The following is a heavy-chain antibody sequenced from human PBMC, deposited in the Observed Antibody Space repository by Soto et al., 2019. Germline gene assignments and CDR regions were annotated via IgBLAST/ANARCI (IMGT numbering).Heavy chain of an antibody. CDR3: ARGDTNPYYYYGMDV. D-gene: IGHD2-2*01. CDR1: GGSFSNYF. Sequence: SETLSLTCAVYGGSFSNYFWIWIRQPTGKGLEWIGEINHNRNTNYNPSLKSRVTISVDTSKTQFSLKLSSVTAADTAIYFCARGDTNPYYYYGMDVWGQGTTVTVSS. V-gene: IGHV4-34*01. J-gene: IGHJ6*02. CDR2: INHNRNT.